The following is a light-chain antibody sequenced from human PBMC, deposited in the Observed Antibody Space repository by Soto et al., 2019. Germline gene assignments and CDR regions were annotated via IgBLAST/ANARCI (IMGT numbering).Light chain of an antibody. Sequence: TLSLSPGERATLPCRASQSVSSYLAWYQQKAGQAPRLLIYDASNRATGIPARFSGSGSGTDFTLTISSLEPEDFAVYYCQQRREWPLTFGGGTKVDIK. V-gene: IGKV3-11*01. J-gene: IGKJ4*01. CDR1: QSVSSY. CDR2: DAS. CDR3: QQRREWPLT.